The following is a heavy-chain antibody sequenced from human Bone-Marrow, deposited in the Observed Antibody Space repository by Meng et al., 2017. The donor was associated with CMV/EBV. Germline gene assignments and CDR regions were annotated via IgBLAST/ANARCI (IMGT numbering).Heavy chain of an antibody. V-gene: IGHV4-39*07. CDR1: GGSISSSSYY. Sequence: GSLRLSCTVSGGSISSSSYYWGWIRQPPGKGLEWIGSIYYSGSTYYNPSLKSRVTISIDTSKNQFSLKLTSVTAADTAVYYCARGGYSSSSMETSWGQGTLVTVSS. CDR2: IYYSGST. CDR3: ARGGYSSSSMETS. J-gene: IGHJ4*02. D-gene: IGHD6-6*01.